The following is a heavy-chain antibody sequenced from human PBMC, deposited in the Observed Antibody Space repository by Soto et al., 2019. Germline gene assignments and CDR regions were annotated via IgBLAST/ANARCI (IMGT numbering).Heavy chain of an antibody. CDR3: ARHGRAPDPHYYYYYMDV. J-gene: IGHJ6*03. Sequence: GASVKVSCKASGYTFTGYYMHWVRQAPGQGLEWMGWINPNSGGTNYAQKFQGWVTMTRDTSISTAYMELSRLRSDDTAVYYCARHGRAPDPHYYYYYMDVWGKGTTVTVSS. CDR2: INPNSGGT. V-gene: IGHV1-2*04. CDR1: GYTFTGYY.